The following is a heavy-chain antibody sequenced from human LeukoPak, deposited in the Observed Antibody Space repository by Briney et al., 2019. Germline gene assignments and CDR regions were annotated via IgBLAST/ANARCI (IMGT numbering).Heavy chain of an antibody. CDR3: ARGENNYGYYYFDY. J-gene: IGHJ4*02. D-gene: IGHD5-18*01. V-gene: IGHV3-21*01. CDR2: ISSSSSYI. CDR1: GVTFSSYS. Sequence: GGSLRPSCAASGVTFSSYSMNWVRQAPGKGLEWVSSISSSSSYIYYADSVKGRFTISRDNAKNSLYLQMNSLRAEDTAVYYCARGENNYGYYYFDYWGQGTLVTVSS.